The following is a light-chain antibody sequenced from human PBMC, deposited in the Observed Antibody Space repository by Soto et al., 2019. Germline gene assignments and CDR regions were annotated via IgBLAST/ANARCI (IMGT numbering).Light chain of an antibody. CDR3: SSYTTSTSFIL. Sequence: QSALTQPASVSGSPGQSITISCTGTSSDIGNYDFVSWYQQVPGTVPKAMIYEVSSRPSGVSHRFSGSKSGNTASLTISGLQAEDEAYYYCSSYTTSTSFILFGGGTKVTVL. V-gene: IGLV2-14*01. J-gene: IGLJ2*01. CDR2: EVS. CDR1: SSDIGNYDF.